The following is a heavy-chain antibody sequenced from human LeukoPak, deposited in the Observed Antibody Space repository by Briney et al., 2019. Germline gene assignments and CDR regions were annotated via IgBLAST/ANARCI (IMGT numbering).Heavy chain of an antibody. D-gene: IGHD3-10*01. CDR1: GFTFSSSW. CDR2: IKNDGSST. V-gene: IGHV3-74*01. CDR3: ARARYGSGGYFFDF. Sequence: GGSLRLSCAASGFTFSSSWMHWVRQAPGKGLVWVSRIKNDGSSTTYADSVKGRFTISRDNVKNTLYLQMNSLRAEDTAVYYCARARYGSGGYFFDFWGQGTLVTVSS. J-gene: IGHJ4*02.